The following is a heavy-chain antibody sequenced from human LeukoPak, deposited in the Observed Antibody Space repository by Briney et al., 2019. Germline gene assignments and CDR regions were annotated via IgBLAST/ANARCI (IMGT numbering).Heavy chain of an antibody. J-gene: IGHJ6*03. CDR1: GGTFSSYA. CDR3: ASLRIPGEPPPSMYYYYYYMDV. V-gene: IGHV1-69*13. CDR2: IIPIFGTA. Sequence: EASVKVSCKASGGTFSSYAISWVRQAPGQGLEWMGGIIPIFGTANYAQKFQGRVTITADESTSTAYMELSGLRSEDTAVYYCASLRIPGEPPPSMYYYYYYMDVWGKGTTVTISS. D-gene: IGHD3-10*01.